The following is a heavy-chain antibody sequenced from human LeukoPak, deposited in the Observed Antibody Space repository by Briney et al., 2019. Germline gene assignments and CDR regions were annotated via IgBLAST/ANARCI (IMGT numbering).Heavy chain of an antibody. CDR1: GVTNNSHS. V-gene: IGHV3-23*01. CDR3: AKGAYVGGSSGYYPI. Sequence: EGSLRLSCAASGVTNNSHSMTWVRQAPGKGLEWLSSISGSGNSAYYADSVKGRFTISRDKSKSTLSLQMNSLRVEDTAVYYCAKGAYVGGSSGYYPIWGQGTMVTVSS. J-gene: IGHJ3*01. CDR2: ISGSGNSA. D-gene: IGHD3-22*01.